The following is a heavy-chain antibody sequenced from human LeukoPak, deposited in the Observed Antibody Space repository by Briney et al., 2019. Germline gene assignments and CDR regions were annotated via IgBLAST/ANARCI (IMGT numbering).Heavy chain of an antibody. J-gene: IGHJ4*02. V-gene: IGHV3-21*05. CDR1: AFPFSTYS. Sequence: GGSLRLSCAASAFPFSTYSGAWVRQAPGKGLEWLSYINGSSRYIKYADSVKGRFTISRDNAKNSLYLQMNRLRVDDTAVYYCATTRPEGGACDYWGQGTLVTVSS. CDR2: INGSSRYI. D-gene: IGHD2-15*01. CDR3: ATTRPEGGACDY.